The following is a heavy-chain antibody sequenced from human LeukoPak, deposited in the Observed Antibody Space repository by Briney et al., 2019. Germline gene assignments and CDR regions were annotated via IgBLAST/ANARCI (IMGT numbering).Heavy chain of an antibody. D-gene: IGHD6-19*01. J-gene: IGHJ4*02. Sequence: PGGPLRLSCAASGFTFSSYAMSWVRQAPGKGLEWVSAISGSGGNTYYADSVKGRFTISRDNSKNTLYLQMDSLRAEDTAVYYCATQEGYDSGWYYFDYWGQGTLVTVSS. CDR3: ATQEGYDSGWYYFDY. CDR2: ISGSGGNT. CDR1: GFTFSSYA. V-gene: IGHV3-23*01.